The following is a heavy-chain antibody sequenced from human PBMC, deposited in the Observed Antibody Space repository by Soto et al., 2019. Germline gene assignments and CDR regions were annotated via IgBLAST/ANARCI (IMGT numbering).Heavy chain of an antibody. CDR2: INYSGST. CDR1: SGSMSSSLNH. CDR3: ARTGAIMVRGQHDYYYGMDV. D-gene: IGHD3-10*01. Sequence: SETLSLTCIVSSGSMSSSLNHWGWIRQPPGKGLERIGNINYSGSTYYNPSLQSRLTISVDTSNNQFSLTLSSVTAADTAVYYCARTGAIMVRGQHDYYYGMDVWGQGTTVTVSS. J-gene: IGHJ6*02. V-gene: IGHV4-39*01.